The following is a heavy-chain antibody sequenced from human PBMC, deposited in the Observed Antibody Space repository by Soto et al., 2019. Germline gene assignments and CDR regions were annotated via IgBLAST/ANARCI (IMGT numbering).Heavy chain of an antibody. V-gene: IGHV1-18*01. CDR3: ARGSGGVLGFGEQLDY. J-gene: IGHJ4*02. CDR2: ISAYNGNT. CDR1: GYTFTSYA. D-gene: IGHD3-10*01. Sequence: QIQLVQSGAEVAKPGASVRVSCKASGYTFTSYAISWVRRAPGQGLEWMGWISAYNGNTNYAQKVQGRVTMTTDTSTRTTDMELRILRSDDTAVYYCARGSGGVLGFGEQLDYWGQGTLVTVSS.